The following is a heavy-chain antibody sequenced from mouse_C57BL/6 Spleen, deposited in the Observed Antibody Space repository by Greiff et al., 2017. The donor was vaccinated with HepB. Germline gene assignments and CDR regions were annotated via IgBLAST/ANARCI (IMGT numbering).Heavy chain of an antibody. CDR1: GYTFTDYY. CDR2: INPYNGGT. Sequence: VQLKQSGPVLVKPGASVKMSCKASGYTFTDYYMNWVKQSHGKSLEWIGVINPYNGGTSYNQKFKGKATLTVDKSSSTAYMELNSLTSEDSAVYYCARGDDDYFDYWGQGTTLTVSS. CDR3: ARGDDDYFDY. J-gene: IGHJ2*01. D-gene: IGHD2-12*01. V-gene: IGHV1-19*01.